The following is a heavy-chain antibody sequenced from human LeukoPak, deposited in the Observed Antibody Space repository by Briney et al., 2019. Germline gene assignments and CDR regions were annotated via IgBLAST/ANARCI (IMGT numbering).Heavy chain of an antibody. CDR1: GFSFTSYW. Sequence: GESLKISCKGSGFSFTSYWIAWVRQMPGEGLEWMGIIYPYDSNTKYSPSFQGQVTISADKSIRTAYLQWTSLKASDTAMYYCATRAGGYYYLDVWGKGTTVTVSS. J-gene: IGHJ6*03. CDR3: ATRAGGYYYLDV. D-gene: IGHD6-19*01. CDR2: IYPYDSNT. V-gene: IGHV5-51*01.